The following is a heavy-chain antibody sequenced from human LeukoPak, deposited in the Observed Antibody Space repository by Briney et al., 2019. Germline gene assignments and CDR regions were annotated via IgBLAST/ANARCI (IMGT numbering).Heavy chain of an antibody. D-gene: IGHD3-9*01. CDR2: IYYSGST. Sequence: SETPSLTCTVSGGSISSSSYYWGWIRQPPGKGLEWIGSIYYSGSTYYNPSLKSRVTISVDTSKNQFSLKLSSVTAADTAVYYCASRYYDILTGYSASDYWGQGTLVTVSS. J-gene: IGHJ4*02. CDR1: GGSISSSSYY. V-gene: IGHV4-39*01. CDR3: ASRYYDILTGYSASDY.